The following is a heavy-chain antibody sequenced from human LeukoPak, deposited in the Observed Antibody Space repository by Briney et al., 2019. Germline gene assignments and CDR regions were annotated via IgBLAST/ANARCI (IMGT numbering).Heavy chain of an antibody. V-gene: IGHV1-18*04. Sequence: ASVTVSCKASGYIFTTNGISWVRQAPGQGLEWMGWISAYNGKTNYAQKLQGRLTMTTDTSTSTAYMELRSLRSDDTAVYYCARDDGAAAGYFDYWGQGTLVTVSS. D-gene: IGHD6-13*01. CDR2: ISAYNGKT. CDR3: ARDDGAAAGYFDY. CDR1: GYIFTTNG. J-gene: IGHJ4*02.